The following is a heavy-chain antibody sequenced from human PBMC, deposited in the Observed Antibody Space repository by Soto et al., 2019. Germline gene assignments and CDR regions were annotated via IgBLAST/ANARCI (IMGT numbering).Heavy chain of an antibody. D-gene: IGHD3-3*01. CDR1: GVTFTSYA. V-gene: IGHV3-23*01. CDR3: ASLRFLEWLPPGTMDV. J-gene: IGHJ6*02. Sequence: EVQLLESGGGLVQPGGSLRLSCAASGVTFTSYAMTWVRQVPGEGLQWVSSISKSGDSTYYADSVKGRFTTSRDNSKNTLYLQMNSLRAEDTAIYYCASLRFLEWLPPGTMDVWGQGTTVTVTS. CDR2: ISKSGDST.